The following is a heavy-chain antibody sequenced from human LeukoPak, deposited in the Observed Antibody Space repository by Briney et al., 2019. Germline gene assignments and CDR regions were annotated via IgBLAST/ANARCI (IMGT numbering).Heavy chain of an antibody. CDR1: GGSISSSSYY. CDR3: ARETRIAAAGIDY. J-gene: IGHJ4*02. V-gene: IGHV4-39*07. Sequence: PSETLSLTCTVSGGSISSSSYYWGWIRQPPGKGLEWIGSIYYSGSTDYNPSLKSRVTISVDTSKNQFSLKLSSVTAADTAVYYCARETRIAAAGIDYWGQGTLVTVSS. D-gene: IGHD6-13*01. CDR2: IYYSGST.